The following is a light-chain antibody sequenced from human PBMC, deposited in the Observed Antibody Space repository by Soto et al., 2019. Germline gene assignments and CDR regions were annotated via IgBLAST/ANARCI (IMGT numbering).Light chain of an antibody. CDR2: GAS. V-gene: IGKV3-20*01. J-gene: IGKJ1*01. Sequence: EIVMTQSPATLSLSPGERATLSCRASQSVSSSYLAWYQQKPGQAPRLLVYGASSRATGIPDRFSGSGSGTDFTLTISSLQPDDFATYYCQHYNSYSEAFGQGTKVDIK. CDR1: QSVSSSY. CDR3: QHYNSYSEA.